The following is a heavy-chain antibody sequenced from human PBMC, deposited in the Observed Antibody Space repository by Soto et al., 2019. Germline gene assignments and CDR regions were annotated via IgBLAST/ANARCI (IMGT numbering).Heavy chain of an antibody. CDR3: AKGIVVVPAAIDDAFDI. CDR2: ISYDGSNK. CDR1: GFTFSSYA. D-gene: IGHD2-2*01. V-gene: IGHV3-30*18. J-gene: IGHJ3*02. Sequence: GGSLRLSCAASGFTFSSYAMNWVRQGPGKGLEWVAVISYDGSNKYYADSVKGRFTISRDNSKNTLYLQMNSLRAEDTAVYYCAKGIVVVPAAIDDAFDIWGQGTMVTVSS.